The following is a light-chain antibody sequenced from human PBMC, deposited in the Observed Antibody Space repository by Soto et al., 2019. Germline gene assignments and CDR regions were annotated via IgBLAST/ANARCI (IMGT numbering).Light chain of an antibody. CDR2: GAS. CDR1: QSVSSN. J-gene: IGKJ1*01. V-gene: IGKV3D-15*01. Sequence: EIVMTQSPATLSVSPGERATLSCRASQSVSSNLAWYQQKPGQAPRLLIYGASTRATGIPDRFSGSGSGTDFTLTLTRLEPEDFAMYYCQRYDSFRTFGQGTKVDIK. CDR3: QRYDSFRT.